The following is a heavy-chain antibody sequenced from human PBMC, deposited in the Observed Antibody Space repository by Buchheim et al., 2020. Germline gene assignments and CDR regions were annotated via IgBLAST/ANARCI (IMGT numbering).Heavy chain of an antibody. D-gene: IGHD5/OR15-5a*01. J-gene: IGHJ4*02. Sequence: EVQLVQSGAEVRKPGESLKISCKASGYSFTAFWIGWVRQMPGKDLEWMGIIYPGDSDTRYSPSFQGQVTISADESFSTAYPQWSSLKASDTAIYYCARGPGSTLYFDFWGQGTL. CDR3: ARGPGSTLYFDF. CDR1: GYSFTAFW. CDR2: IYPGDSDT. V-gene: IGHV5-51*01.